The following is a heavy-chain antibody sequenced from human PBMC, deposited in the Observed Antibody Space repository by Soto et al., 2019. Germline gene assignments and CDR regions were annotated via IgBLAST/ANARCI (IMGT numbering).Heavy chain of an antibody. Sequence: PSETLSLTCTVSGGSISSYYVSWIRQSAGKGLEWIGRIDTSGTTNYNPSLKSRVTMSVDSSKNHFSLNLRSVTAAETAVYYCATGPRGYFYYHGMDVWGQGTTVTVSS. CDR1: GGSISSYY. CDR2: IDTSGTT. V-gene: IGHV4-4*07. CDR3: ATGPRGYFYYHGMDV. J-gene: IGHJ6*02.